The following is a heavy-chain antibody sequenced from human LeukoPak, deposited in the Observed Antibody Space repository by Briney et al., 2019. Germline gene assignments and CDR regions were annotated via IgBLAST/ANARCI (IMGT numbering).Heavy chain of an antibody. CDR1: GGSISSYY. V-gene: IGHV4-59*01. Sequence: SETLSLTCTVSGGSISSYYWSWIRQPPGKGLEWIGYIYYSGSTNYNPSLKSRVTISVDTSKNQFSLKLSSVTAADTAVYYCACSPYYDILTGYQNWFDPWGQGTLVAVSS. D-gene: IGHD3-9*01. J-gene: IGHJ5*02. CDR3: ACSPYYDILTGYQNWFDP. CDR2: IYYSGST.